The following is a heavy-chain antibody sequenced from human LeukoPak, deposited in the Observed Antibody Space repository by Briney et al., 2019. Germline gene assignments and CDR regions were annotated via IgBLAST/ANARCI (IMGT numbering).Heavy chain of an antibody. D-gene: IGHD3-22*01. V-gene: IGHV1-2*04. CDR3: ATYRTNHYYDSSGYPDAFDI. Sequence: ASVKVSCKASGYTFTGYYMHWVRQAPGQGLEWMGWINPNSGGTNYAQKFQGWVTMTRDTSISTAYMELSRLRSDDTAVYYCATYRTNHYYDSSGYPDAFDIWGQGTMVTVSS. J-gene: IGHJ3*02. CDR2: INPNSGGT. CDR1: GYTFTGYY.